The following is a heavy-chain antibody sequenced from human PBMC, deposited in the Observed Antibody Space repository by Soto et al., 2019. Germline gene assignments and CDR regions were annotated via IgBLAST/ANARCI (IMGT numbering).Heavy chain of an antibody. CDR2: MKHNSGNT. Sequence: QVQLVQSGTEVKKPGASVKVSCKASGYTFTSHDINWVRHATGQGLEWMGWMKHNSGNTGYAQKFQGRVTMTRNNSISTAYMELSSLRSEDTAVYYCARWDYGVYARFDYWGQGTLVTVSS. CDR3: ARWDYGVYARFDY. CDR1: GYTFTSHD. V-gene: IGHV1-8*01. J-gene: IGHJ4*02. D-gene: IGHD4-17*01.